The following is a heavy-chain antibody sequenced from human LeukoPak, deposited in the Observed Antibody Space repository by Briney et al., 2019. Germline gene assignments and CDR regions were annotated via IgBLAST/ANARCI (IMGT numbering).Heavy chain of an antibody. CDR3: ARIGANVDIVATTYYYYYMDV. CDR1: GFTFSGYW. D-gene: IGHD5-12*01. Sequence: GGSLRLSCAASGFTFSGYWMTWVRQAPGKGLEWVANIKQDGSEKYCVDSVKGRFTISRDNAKNSLYLQMNSLRAEDTAVYYCARIGANVDIVATTYYYYYMDVWGKGTTVTVSS. CDR2: IKQDGSEK. J-gene: IGHJ6*03. V-gene: IGHV3-7*01.